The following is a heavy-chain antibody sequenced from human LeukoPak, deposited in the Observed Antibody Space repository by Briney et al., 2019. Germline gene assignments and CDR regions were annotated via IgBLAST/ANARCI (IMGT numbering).Heavy chain of an antibody. J-gene: IGHJ4*02. CDR1: GFTFSSYG. D-gene: IGHD5-24*01. V-gene: IGHV3-30*03. CDR3: ARDLKMKYCDF. CDR2: ISYDGSNK. Sequence: GGSLRLSCAASGFTFSSYGMHWVRKAPGKGLEWVAVISYDGSNKYYADSVKGRFTISRDNSKNTLYLQMNSLRVEDTAIYYCARDLKMKYCDFWGQGTLVTVSS.